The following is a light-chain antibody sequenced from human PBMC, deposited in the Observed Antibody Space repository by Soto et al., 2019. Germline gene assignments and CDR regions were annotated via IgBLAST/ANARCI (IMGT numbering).Light chain of an antibody. J-gene: IGKJ4*01. CDR1: QSVSSN. V-gene: IGKV3-15*01. CDR2: GAS. Sequence: IVMTQSPATQSVSPGERATLSCRASQSVSSNLAWYQQKPGQAPRLLIYGASTRATGIPARFSGSGSGTEFTLTISSLQSEDFAVYYCQQYNNWPPLTFGGGTKVDIK. CDR3: QQYNNWPPLT.